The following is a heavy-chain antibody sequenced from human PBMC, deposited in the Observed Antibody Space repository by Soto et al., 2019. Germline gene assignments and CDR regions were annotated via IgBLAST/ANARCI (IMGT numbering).Heavy chain of an antibody. V-gene: IGHV3-7*01. CDR2: MNQDASEK. Sequence: EEQLVESGGGLVKPGGSLRLSCATSGFTFNNFWMTWVRQAPGKGLEWVANMNQDASEKYYLDSVKGRFNISRDNAKKSLYLQMNSLGVEDTAVYYCAIGGYDSSYYWRHWGQGTLVTVSS. CDR1: GFTFNNFW. D-gene: IGHD6-13*01. CDR3: AIGGYDSSYYWRH. J-gene: IGHJ4*02.